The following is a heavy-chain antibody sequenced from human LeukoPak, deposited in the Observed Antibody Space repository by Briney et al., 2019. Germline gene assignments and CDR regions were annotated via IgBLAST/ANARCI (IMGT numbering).Heavy chain of an antibody. CDR3: ARVVGLAGYSSNWYSGYYYYMDV. D-gene: IGHD6-13*01. CDR2: IIPIFGTT. Sequence: ASVKVSCKTSGGTFSSYAITWVRQTPGQGLEWMGGIIPIFGTTNYAQKFQDRVTITADKSTSTAYMKLSSLRSEDTAVYYCARVVGLAGYSSNWYSGYYYYMDVWGKGTTVTVSS. J-gene: IGHJ6*03. CDR1: GGTFSSYA. V-gene: IGHV1-69*06.